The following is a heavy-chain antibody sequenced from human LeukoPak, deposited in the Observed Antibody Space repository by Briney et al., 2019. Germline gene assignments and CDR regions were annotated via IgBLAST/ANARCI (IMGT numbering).Heavy chain of an antibody. CDR2: IKEDGSEI. CDR3: AREGESRDGYNYFDY. D-gene: IGHD5-24*01. V-gene: IGHV3-7*01. J-gene: IGHJ4*02. Sequence: GGSLRLSCAASGLTFSSYWMSWVRQAPGKGLEWVANIKEDGSEIYYVDSVKGRFTISRDNAKNSLYLQMNSLRAEDTAVYYRAREGESRDGYNYFDYWGQGTLVTVSS. CDR1: GLTFSSYW.